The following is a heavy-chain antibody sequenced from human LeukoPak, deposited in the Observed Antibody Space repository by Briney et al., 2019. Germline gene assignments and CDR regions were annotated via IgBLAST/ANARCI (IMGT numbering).Heavy chain of an antibody. V-gene: IGHV3-23*01. D-gene: IGHD1-26*01. Sequence: GGSLRLSCAASGFTVTNKYISWVRQAPGKGLEWVSAISGSGGSTYYADSVKGRFTISRDNSKNTLYLQMNSLRAEDTAVYYCAKVPYSGSYWFDPWGQGTLVTVSS. J-gene: IGHJ5*02. CDR1: GFTVTNKY. CDR3: AKVPYSGSYWFDP. CDR2: ISGSGGST.